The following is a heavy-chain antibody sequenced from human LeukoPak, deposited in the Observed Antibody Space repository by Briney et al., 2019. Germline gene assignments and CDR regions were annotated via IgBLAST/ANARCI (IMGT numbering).Heavy chain of an antibody. CDR1: GYTFTAYF. Sequence: ASVKVSCKASGYTFTAYFMHWVRQPPGQGLEWMGWINPNSGDTNYAQKFQGRVTMTRDTSISTVYMDLSGLRSDDTAVYYCARDSFGYDYDFDYWGQGTLVTVSS. V-gene: IGHV1-2*02. D-gene: IGHD4-17*01. CDR3: ARDSFGYDYDFDY. CDR2: INPNSGDT. J-gene: IGHJ4*02.